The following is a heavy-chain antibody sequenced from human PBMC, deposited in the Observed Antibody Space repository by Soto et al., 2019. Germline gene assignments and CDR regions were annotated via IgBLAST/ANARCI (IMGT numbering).Heavy chain of an antibody. CDR3: ARFCSGGSCYSPDYYYYYMDV. J-gene: IGHJ6*03. Sequence: ASVKVSCKASGYTFTSYGISWVRQAPGQGLEWMGWISAYNGNTNYAQKPQGRVTMTTDTSTSTAYMELRSLRSDDTAVYYCARFCSGGSCYSPDYYYYYMDVWGKGTTVTVSS. CDR1: GYTFTSYG. V-gene: IGHV1-18*01. D-gene: IGHD2-15*01. CDR2: ISAYNGNT.